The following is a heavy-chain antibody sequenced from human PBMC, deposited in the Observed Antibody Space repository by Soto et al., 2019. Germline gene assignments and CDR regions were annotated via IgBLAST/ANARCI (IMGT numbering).Heavy chain of an antibody. Sequence: PGGSLRLSCAASGFTFSSYAMSWVRQAPGKGLEWVSAISGSGGSTYYADSVKGRFTISRDNSKNTLYLQMNSLRAEDTAVYYCAKDMPIYCSGGSCYRDAFDIWGQGTMVTVSS. CDR1: GFTFSSYA. J-gene: IGHJ3*02. CDR3: AKDMPIYCSGGSCYRDAFDI. D-gene: IGHD2-15*01. CDR2: ISGSGGST. V-gene: IGHV3-23*01.